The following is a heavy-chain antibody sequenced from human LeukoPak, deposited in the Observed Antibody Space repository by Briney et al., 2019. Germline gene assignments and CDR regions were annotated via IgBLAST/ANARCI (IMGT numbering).Heavy chain of an antibody. V-gene: IGHV6-1*01. J-gene: IGHJ4*02. Sequence: SQTLSLTCAISGDSVSGNSAVAWNWLRQAPSICLEWLGRTYYRSKWNNDYAVSVKSRITINPDTSKNQFSLHLNSVTPEDTAVYYCARGRNSGFDYWGQGTLVTVSS. CDR2: TYYRSKWNN. D-gene: IGHD2/OR15-2a*01. CDR3: ARGRNSGFDY. CDR1: GDSVSGNSAVA.